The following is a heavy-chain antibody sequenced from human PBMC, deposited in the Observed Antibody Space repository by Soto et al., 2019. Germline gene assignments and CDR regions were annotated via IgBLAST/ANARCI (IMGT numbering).Heavy chain of an antibody. CDR1: GGTFSSYT. Sequence: GASVKLSCKASGGTFSSYTISWVRQAPGQGLEWMGRIIPILGIANYAQKFQGRVTITADKSTSTAYMELSSLRSEDTAVYYCARICSGGSCYKDAFDYWGQGTLVTVSS. D-gene: IGHD2-15*01. CDR3: ARICSGGSCYKDAFDY. J-gene: IGHJ4*02. V-gene: IGHV1-69*02. CDR2: IIPILGIA.